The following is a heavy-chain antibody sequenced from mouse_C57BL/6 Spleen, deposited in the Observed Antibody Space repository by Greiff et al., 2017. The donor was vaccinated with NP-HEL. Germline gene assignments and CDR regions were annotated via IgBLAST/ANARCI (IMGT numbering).Heavy chain of an antibody. D-gene: IGHD1-1*01. CDR2: IYPGDGDT. J-gene: IGHJ2*01. V-gene: IGHV1-82*01. CDR1: GYAFSSSW. CDR3: ARCPYYYGSSPDY. Sequence: QVQLQQSGPELVKPGASVKISCKASGYAFSSSWMNWVKQRPGKGLEWIGRIYPGDGDTNYNGKFKGKATLTADKSSSTAYMQLSSLTSEDSAVYFCARCPYYYGSSPDYWGQGTTLTVSS.